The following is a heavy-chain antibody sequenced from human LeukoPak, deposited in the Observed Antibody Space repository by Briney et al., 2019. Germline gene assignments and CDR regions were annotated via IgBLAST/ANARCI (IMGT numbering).Heavy chain of an antibody. V-gene: IGHV4-61*01. CDR2: IYYSGCT. CDR1: GASVNSGSSY. CDR3: ASVRAVAGLDY. J-gene: IGHJ4*02. D-gene: IGHD6-19*01. Sequence: PSETLSLTCTVSGASVNSGSSYWSWIRQPPGKRLEWIGYIYYSGCTNYNPSLKSRVTISVDTSKNQFSLKLSSVTAADTAVYYCASVRAVAGLDYWGQGTLVTVSS.